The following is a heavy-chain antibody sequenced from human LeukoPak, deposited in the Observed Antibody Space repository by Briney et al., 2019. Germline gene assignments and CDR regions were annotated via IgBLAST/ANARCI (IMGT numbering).Heavy chain of an antibody. CDR2: INHSGST. J-gene: IGHJ4*02. Sequence: SETLSLTCAVYGGSFSGYYWSWIRQPPGKGLEWIGEINHSGSTNYNPSLKSRVTISVDTSKNQFSLKLSSVTAADTAVYYCARGGYYDSSGPFDYWGQGTLVTVSS. D-gene: IGHD3-22*01. V-gene: IGHV4-34*01. CDR3: ARGGYYDSSGPFDY. CDR1: GGSFSGYY.